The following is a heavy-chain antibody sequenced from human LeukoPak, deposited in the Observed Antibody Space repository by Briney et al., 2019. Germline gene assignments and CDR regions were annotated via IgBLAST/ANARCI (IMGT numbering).Heavy chain of an antibody. V-gene: IGHV3-21*01. J-gene: IGHJ4*02. D-gene: IGHD3-9*01. CDR2: ISSSSSYI. CDR3: ARDGILAGYYKHTFEY. CDR1: GFPFSSYS. Sequence: GGSLRLSCAASGFPFSSYSMNWVRQATGKGLEWVSSISSSSSYIYYADSVKGRFTISRDNAKNSLYLQMNSLRAEDAAVYYCARDGILAGYYKHTFEYWPRGTLVSVST.